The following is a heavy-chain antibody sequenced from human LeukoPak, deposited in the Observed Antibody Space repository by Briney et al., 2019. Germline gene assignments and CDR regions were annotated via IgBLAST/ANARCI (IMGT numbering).Heavy chain of an antibody. V-gene: IGHV3-23*01. CDR1: GFTFIDHA. Sequence: GGSLRLSRAASGFTFIDHAMTWVRQAPGKGLEWVSAISGSGISTYYADSVKGRFTISRDNSKNTLYLQMNSLRVEDTAVYYCAKSPINVIELDAFDIWGQGTMVTVSS. CDR3: AKSPINVIELDAFDI. J-gene: IGHJ3*02. D-gene: IGHD3-22*01. CDR2: ISGSGIST.